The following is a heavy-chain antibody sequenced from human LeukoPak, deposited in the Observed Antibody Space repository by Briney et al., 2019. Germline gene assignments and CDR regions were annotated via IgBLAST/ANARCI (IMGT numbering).Heavy chain of an antibody. J-gene: IGHJ4*02. Sequence: GGSLRLSCVLSGLTFSDAWMSWVRQAPGEGLEWVGRIRNDRITDYAAPVQGRFSISRDNSKNTFYLQMNSLRTEDTGMYFCTWMATIFSVDYWGQGTLVTVSS. V-gene: IGHV3-15*01. CDR3: TWMATIFSVDY. D-gene: IGHD5-12*01. CDR1: GLTFSDAW. CDR2: IRNDRIT.